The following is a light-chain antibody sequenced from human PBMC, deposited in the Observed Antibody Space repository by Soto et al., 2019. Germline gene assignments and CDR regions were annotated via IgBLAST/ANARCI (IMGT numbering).Light chain of an antibody. CDR1: QSVSSSY. Sequence: EVVMTQSQATLSVSPGGRATLSCRASQSVSSSYLACYQQKPGQAPRLLIYGASSRATGIPDRFSGSGSGTDFTLTISRLEPEDFAVYYCQQYASSTIPITFAQGTRLEIK. CDR3: QQYASSTIPIT. J-gene: IGKJ5*01. V-gene: IGKV3-20*01. CDR2: GAS.